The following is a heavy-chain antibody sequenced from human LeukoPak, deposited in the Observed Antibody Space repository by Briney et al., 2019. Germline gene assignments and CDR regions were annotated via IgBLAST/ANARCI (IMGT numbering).Heavy chain of an antibody. Sequence: GGSLRLSCAASGFTFSSYGMNWVRQAPGKELEWVSSISSSSGYIYYADSVKGRFTISRDNSKNTLYLQMNSLRAEDTAVYYCAKLTGDYPSYWGQGTLVTVSS. CDR3: AKLTGDYPSY. CDR1: GFTFSSYG. V-gene: IGHV3-21*04. D-gene: IGHD4-17*01. J-gene: IGHJ4*02. CDR2: ISSSSGYI.